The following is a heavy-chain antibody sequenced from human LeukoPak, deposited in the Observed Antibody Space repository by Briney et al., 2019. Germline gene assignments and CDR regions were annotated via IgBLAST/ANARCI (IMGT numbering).Heavy chain of an antibody. V-gene: IGHV3-23*01. CDR3: ARADYYDSSGYNDY. CDR2: ISAGGGT. D-gene: IGHD3-22*01. CDR1: GFTFSNFG. Sequence: GGSLRLSCAASGFTFSNFGMSWVRQAPGNGLEWVSAISAGGGTYYADTVKGRFTISRDNSKNTLYLQMSSLRAEDTAVYYCARADYYDSSGYNDYWGQGTLVTVSS. J-gene: IGHJ4*02.